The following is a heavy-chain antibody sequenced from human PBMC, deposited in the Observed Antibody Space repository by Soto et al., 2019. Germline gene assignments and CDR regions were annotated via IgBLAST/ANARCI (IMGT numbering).Heavy chain of an antibody. J-gene: IGHJ5*02. Sequence: QVQLVQSGAEVKKPGASVKVSCKASGYTFISYDINWVRQATGQGLEWMGWMNPNSGNTAYAQKFHGRVTMTRNTSISTAYMELSSLISEDTAEYYCEREVAGRFVPWGQGTLVTVSS. V-gene: IGHV1-8*01. CDR2: MNPNSGNT. CDR1: GYTFISYD. CDR3: EREVAGRFVP. D-gene: IGHD6-13*01.